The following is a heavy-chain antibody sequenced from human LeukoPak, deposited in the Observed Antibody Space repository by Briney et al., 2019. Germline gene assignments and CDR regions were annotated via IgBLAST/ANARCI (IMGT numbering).Heavy chain of an antibody. CDR2: ISYDGSNK. Sequence: GGSLRLPCAASGFTFSSYAMHWVRQAPGKGLEWVAVISYDGSNKYYADSVKGRFTISRDNPKNTLYLQMNSLRAEDTAVYYCARDLADLNYDSSGIGCGYWGQGTLVTVSS. D-gene: IGHD3-22*01. V-gene: IGHV3-30-3*01. CDR3: ARDLADLNYDSSGIGCGY. J-gene: IGHJ4*02. CDR1: GFTFSSYA.